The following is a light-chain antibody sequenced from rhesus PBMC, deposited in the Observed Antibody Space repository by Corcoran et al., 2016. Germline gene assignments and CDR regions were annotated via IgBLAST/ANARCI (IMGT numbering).Light chain of an antibody. CDR2: AAS. CDR1: QGISDY. Sequence: DIQMTQSPSSLSASVGDRATITCRASQGISDYLSWYQQKPGETPKRLIYAASTLESGVPSRFSGSGSGTDFTLTISNLRPEDFATYYCLQGYSSPLTFGGGTKVEIK. J-gene: IGKJ4*01. V-gene: IGKV1-36*02. CDR3: LQGYSSPLT.